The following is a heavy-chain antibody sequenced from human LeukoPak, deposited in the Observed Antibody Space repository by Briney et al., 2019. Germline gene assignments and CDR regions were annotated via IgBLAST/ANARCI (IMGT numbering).Heavy chain of an antibody. J-gene: IGHJ4*02. V-gene: IGHV1-69*05. Sequence: SVEVSCKASGGTFSSYAISWVRQAPGQGLEWMGRIIPIFGTANYAQKFQGRVTITTDESTSTAYMELSSLRSEDTAVYYCAREDCSGGSCYSPFDYWGQGTLVTVSS. D-gene: IGHD2-15*01. CDR3: AREDCSGGSCYSPFDY. CDR1: GGTFSSYA. CDR2: IIPIFGTA.